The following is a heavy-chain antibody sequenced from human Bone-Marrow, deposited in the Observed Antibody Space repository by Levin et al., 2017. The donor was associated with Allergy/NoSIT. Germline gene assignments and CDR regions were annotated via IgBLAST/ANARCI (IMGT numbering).Heavy chain of an antibody. D-gene: IGHD2-15*01. J-gene: IGHJ5*02. CDR1: GYTFTSYN. Sequence: ASVKVSCKTSGYTFTSYNVYWVRQAPGQGLEYMGYINPNSGNTGYAQKFQGRVTITRNSSITTAYMKLSGLRFEDTAIYYCARGDCYSGSCYGPDWLDPWGQGTQVTVSS. CDR3: ARGDCYSGSCYGPDWLDP. V-gene: IGHV1-8*01. CDR2: INPNSGNT.